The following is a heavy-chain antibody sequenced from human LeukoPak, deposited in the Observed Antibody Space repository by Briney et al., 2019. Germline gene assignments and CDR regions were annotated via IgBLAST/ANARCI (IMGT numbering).Heavy chain of an antibody. V-gene: IGHV3-23*01. CDR2: ISGNGGST. CDR1: GFSFSSHA. CDR3: TKRQLGGGR. D-gene: IGHD2-15*01. Sequence: GGSLRLSCAASGFSFSSHAMSWVRQAPGKGLEWVSGISGNGGSTYYADSVKGRFTISRDNSKNTLYLQMNSLRAEDTAVYYCTKRQLGGGRWGQGTMVTVSS. J-gene: IGHJ3*01.